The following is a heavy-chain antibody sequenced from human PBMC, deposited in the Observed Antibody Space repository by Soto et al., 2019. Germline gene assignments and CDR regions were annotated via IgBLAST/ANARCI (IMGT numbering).Heavy chain of an antibody. D-gene: IGHD6-19*01. CDR2: INDGNGNT. J-gene: IGHJ4*02. V-gene: IGHV1-3*01. Sequence: ASVKVSCKASGYTFTSYAMHWVRQAPGQRLEWMGWINDGNGNTKYSQKFQGRVTITRDTSASTAYMELSSLRSEDTAVYYCARDDHIAVAGTRGFDYWGPGTLVTVSS. CDR3: ARDDHIAVAGTRGFDY. CDR1: GYTFTSYA.